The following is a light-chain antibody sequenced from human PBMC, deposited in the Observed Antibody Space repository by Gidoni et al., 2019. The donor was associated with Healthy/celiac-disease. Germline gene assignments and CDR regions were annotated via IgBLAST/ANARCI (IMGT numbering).Light chain of an antibody. CDR3: QQYNNWPPVT. J-gene: IGKJ4*01. CDR1: QSVSSN. Sequence: EIVMTQSPATLSVSPGERATLACRASQSVSSNLAWYQQKPGQAPRLLIYGASTRTTGIPARFSGSGSGTEFTLTISSLQSEDFAVYYCQQYNNWPPVTFGGGTKVEIK. V-gene: IGKV3D-15*01. CDR2: GAS.